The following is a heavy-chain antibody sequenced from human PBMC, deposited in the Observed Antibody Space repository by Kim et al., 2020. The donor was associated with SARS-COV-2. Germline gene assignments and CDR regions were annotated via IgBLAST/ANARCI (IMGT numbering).Heavy chain of an antibody. Sequence: GGSLRLSCAASGFTFSSYAMHWVRQAPGKGLEWVAVISYDGSNKYYADSVKGRFTISRDNSKNTLYLQMNSLRAEDTAVYYCARDQVGNYMDVWGKGTTVTVSS. CDR1: GFTFSSYA. CDR2: ISYDGSNK. J-gene: IGHJ6*03. CDR3: ARDQVGNYMDV. V-gene: IGHV3-30-3*01.